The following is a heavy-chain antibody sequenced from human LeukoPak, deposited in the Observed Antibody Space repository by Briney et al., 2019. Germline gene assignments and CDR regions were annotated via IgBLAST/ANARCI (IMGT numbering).Heavy chain of an antibody. CDR2: IRFDGNNK. CDR1: GFTFTSYG. J-gene: IGHJ4*02. V-gene: IGHV3-30*02. CDR3: AKGQWLGDFDY. D-gene: IGHD6-19*01. Sequence: GGSLRLSCAASGFTFTSYGMHWVRQAPGKGLEWVTFIRFDGNNKDYGNSAKGRFTISRDNAKNSLYLQMNSLRAEDTALYYCAKGQWLGDFDYWGQGTLVTVSS.